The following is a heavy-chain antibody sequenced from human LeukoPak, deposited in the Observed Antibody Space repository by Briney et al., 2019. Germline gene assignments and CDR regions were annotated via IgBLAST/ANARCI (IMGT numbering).Heavy chain of an antibody. CDR1: GGSISSGSYY. Sequence: SQTLSLTCTVSGGSISSGSYYWSWIRQPAGKGLEWIGRIYTSGGTNYDPSLKSRVTISVDTSKNQFSLKLSSVTAADTAVYYCARDLYYGSGSQFDYWGQGTLVTVSS. D-gene: IGHD3-10*01. V-gene: IGHV4-61*02. J-gene: IGHJ4*02. CDR2: IYTSGGT. CDR3: ARDLYYGSGSQFDY.